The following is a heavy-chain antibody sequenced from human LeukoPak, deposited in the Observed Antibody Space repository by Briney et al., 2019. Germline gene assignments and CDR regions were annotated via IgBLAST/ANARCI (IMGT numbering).Heavy chain of an antibody. CDR3: ASSGTAMGENDY. CDR2: ISSRSSYI. Sequence: PGGSLRLSCAASGFTFSNYWMHWVRQAPGKGLEWVSSISSRSSYIYYADSVKGRFTISRDNAKNSLYLQMNSLRAEDTAVYYCASSGTAMGENDYWGQGTLVTVSS. V-gene: IGHV3-21*01. D-gene: IGHD5-18*01. J-gene: IGHJ4*02. CDR1: GFTFSNYW.